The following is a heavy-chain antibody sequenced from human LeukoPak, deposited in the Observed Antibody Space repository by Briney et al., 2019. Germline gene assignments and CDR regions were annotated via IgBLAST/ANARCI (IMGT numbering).Heavy chain of an antibody. D-gene: IGHD6-13*01. CDR3: ARGDSSSWHYNWFDP. V-gene: IGHV4-61*02. Sequence: SETLSLTCTVSGGSISSGSYYWSWIRQPAGKGLEWIGRIYTSGSTNYNPSLKSRVTISVDTSKNQFSLKLSSVTAADTAVYYCARGDSSSWHYNWFDPRGQGTLVTVSS. CDR2: IYTSGST. J-gene: IGHJ5*02. CDR1: GGSISSGSYY.